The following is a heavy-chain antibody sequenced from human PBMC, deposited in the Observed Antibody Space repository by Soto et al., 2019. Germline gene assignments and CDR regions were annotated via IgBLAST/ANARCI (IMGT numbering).Heavy chain of an antibody. J-gene: IGHJ5*02. CDR1: GFTFSSYA. CDR2: ISYDGSNK. CDR3: ARETIRLNWFDP. Sequence: GGSLRLSCAASGFTFSSYAMHWVRQAPGKGLEWVAVISYDGSNKYYADSVKGRFTISRDNSKNTLYLQMNSLRAEDTAVYYCARETIRLNWFDPWGQGTLVTVSS. V-gene: IGHV3-30-3*01.